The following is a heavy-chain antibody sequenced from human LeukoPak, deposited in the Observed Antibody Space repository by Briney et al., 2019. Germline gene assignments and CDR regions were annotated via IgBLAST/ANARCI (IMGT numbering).Heavy chain of an antibody. CDR1: GYTFTSYG. CDR2: IIPIFGTA. V-gene: IGHV1-69*06. D-gene: IGHD4-17*01. J-gene: IGHJ3*02. Sequence: GASVKVSCKASGYTFTSYGLSWVRQAPGQGLEWMGGIIPIFGTANYAQKFQGRVTITADKSTSTAYMELSSLRSEDTAVYYCASFDYGVAFDIWGQGTMVTVSS. CDR3: ASFDYGVAFDI.